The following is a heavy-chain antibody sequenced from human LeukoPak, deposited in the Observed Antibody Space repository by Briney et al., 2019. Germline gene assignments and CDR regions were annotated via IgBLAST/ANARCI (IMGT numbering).Heavy chain of an antibody. CDR1: GGSISSSSYY. CDR3: ARGRDYRVLSDHWFDP. CDR2: IYYSGST. J-gene: IGHJ5*02. V-gene: IGHV4-39*07. D-gene: IGHD3-16*02. Sequence: SSETLSLTCTVSGGSISSSSYYWGWIRQPPGKGLEWIGSIYYSGSTYYNPSLKSRVTISVDTSKNQFSLKLSSVTAADTAVYYCARGRDYRVLSDHWFDPWGQGTLVTVSS.